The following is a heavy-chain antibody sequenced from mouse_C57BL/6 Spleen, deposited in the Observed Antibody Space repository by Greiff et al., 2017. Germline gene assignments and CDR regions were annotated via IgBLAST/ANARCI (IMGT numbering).Heavy chain of an antibody. CDR3: ARGYSNYAWFAY. CDR2: IYPGDGDT. D-gene: IGHD2-5*01. CDR1: GYAFSSYW. V-gene: IGHV1-80*01. J-gene: IGHJ3*01. Sequence: QVQLQQSGAELVKPGASVKISCKASGYAFSSYWMNWVKQRPGKGLEWIGQIYPGDGDTNYNGKFKGKATLTADKSSSTAYMQLSSLTSEDSAVYFCARGYSNYAWFAYWGQGTLVTVSA.